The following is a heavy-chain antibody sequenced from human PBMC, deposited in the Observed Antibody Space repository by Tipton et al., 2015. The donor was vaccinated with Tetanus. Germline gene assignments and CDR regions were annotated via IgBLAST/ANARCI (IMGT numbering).Heavy chain of an antibody. Sequence: QLVQSGAEGKKPGESLKISCKGSGYTFTDHWIGWERQKSGQGRERMGAIYPGDSRTDYSPSFQGEITITVDNSISTAYMQWSILKTSDAARYFCVRHRWFNGLLDSWGQGTLVTVSS. CDR3: VRHRWFNGLLDS. V-gene: IGHV5-51*01. J-gene: IGHJ4*02. D-gene: IGHD2-8*01. CDR1: GYTFTDHW. CDR2: IYPGDSRT.